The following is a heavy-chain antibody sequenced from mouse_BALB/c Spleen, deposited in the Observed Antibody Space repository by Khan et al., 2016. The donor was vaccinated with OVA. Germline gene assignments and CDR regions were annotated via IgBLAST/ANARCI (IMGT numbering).Heavy chain of an antibody. Sequence: QVQLKESGAELVRPGASVKLSCKTSGYIFTSYWIHWVKQRPGQGLEWIARIYPGTDNSYYNEKFKDKATLTADKSSSTAYMQLSSLTSEDSDVLDGAKEEALCCFAHWGQGTSLTVSS. J-gene: IGHJ2*03. CDR1: GYIFTSYW. CDR3: AKEEALCCFAH. D-gene: IGHD6-1*01. CDR2: IYPGTDNS. V-gene: IGHV1-76*01.